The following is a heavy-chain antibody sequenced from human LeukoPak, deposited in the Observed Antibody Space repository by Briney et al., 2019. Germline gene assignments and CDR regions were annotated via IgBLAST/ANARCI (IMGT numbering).Heavy chain of an antibody. D-gene: IGHD2-2*01. CDR3: ATRVCSSAGCGRAFNWFDP. Sequence: SSETLSLTCTVYSDTINDYHWTWLRQPPGQGLEWVGYIYYSGTTASNPSLRSRVTTSLDTFTNQFSLKLTSVTAPDTAVYCCATRVCSSAGCGRAFNWFDPWGQGTLVTVSS. CDR2: IYYSGTT. V-gene: IGHV4-59*01. CDR1: SDTINDYH. J-gene: IGHJ5*02.